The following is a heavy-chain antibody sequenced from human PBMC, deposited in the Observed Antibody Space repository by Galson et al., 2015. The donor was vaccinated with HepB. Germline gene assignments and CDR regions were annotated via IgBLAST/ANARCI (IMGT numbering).Heavy chain of an antibody. CDR3: AKGTSWYFFDY. D-gene: IGHD6-13*01. CDR1: GFTFDDYA. Sequence: SLRLSCAASGFTFDDYAMHWVRQAPGKGLEWVSVISWNSNNIGYADSVKGRFTISRDNAKNSLYLQMNSLRAEDTALYYCAKGTSWYFFDYWGQGTLVTVSS. J-gene: IGHJ4*02. CDR2: ISWNSNNI. V-gene: IGHV3-9*01.